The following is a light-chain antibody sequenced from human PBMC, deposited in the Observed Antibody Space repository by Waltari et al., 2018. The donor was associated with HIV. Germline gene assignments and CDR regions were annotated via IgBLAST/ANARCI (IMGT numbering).Light chain of an antibody. J-gene: IGLJ2*01. Sequence: QSVLTQPPSVSAAPGQTVTLPCSATSSNIGNNYVSWYHQVPGTTPKLLIYETSKRPSGIPDRFSGSKSGTSATLGITGVQTADEADYYCGTWDDSLGAVVFGGGTRVTV. CDR2: ETS. CDR3: GTWDDSLGAVV. CDR1: SSNIGNNY. V-gene: IGLV1-51*02.